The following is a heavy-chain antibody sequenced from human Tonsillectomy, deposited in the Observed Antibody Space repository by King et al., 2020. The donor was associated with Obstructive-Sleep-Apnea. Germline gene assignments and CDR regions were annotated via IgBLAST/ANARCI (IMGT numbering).Heavy chain of an antibody. CDR2: ISSSGSTI. J-gene: IGHJ6*02. D-gene: IGHD6-13*01. CDR1: GFTFSDYY. V-gene: IGHV3-11*01. CDR3: ARDLAPSSSLYYYYAMDV. Sequence: HVQLVESGGGLVKPGGSLRLSCAASGFTFSDYYMSWIRQAPGKGLEWGSYISSSGSTINYADSVKGRFTISRGNAKKSLYLQMNSLKAEDTAVYYCARDLAPSSSLYYYYAMDVWGQGTTVIVSS.